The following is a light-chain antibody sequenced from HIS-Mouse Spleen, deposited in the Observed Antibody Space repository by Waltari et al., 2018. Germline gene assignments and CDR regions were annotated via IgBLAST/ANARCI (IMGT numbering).Light chain of an antibody. CDR2: DVS. V-gene: IGLV2-14*03. CDR1: ISYVGGYNH. CDR3: SSYTSSSTWV. J-gene: IGLJ3*02. Sequence: QSALTQPASVSGSPGQSITISCTGTISYVGGYNHVSWYQQHPGKAPKLMIYDVSNRPSRVSNRFSGSKSGNTASLTISGLQAEDEADYYCSSYTSSSTWVFGGGTKLTVL.